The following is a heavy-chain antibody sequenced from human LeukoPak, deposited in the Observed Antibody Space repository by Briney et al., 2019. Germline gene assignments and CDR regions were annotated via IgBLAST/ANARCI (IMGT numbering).Heavy chain of an antibody. D-gene: IGHD3-10*01. CDR3: ARDISVRGVNFYYYYYYGMDV. Sequence: GGSLRLSCAAPGFTFSSYEMNWVRQAPGKGLEWVSYISSSGSTIYYADSVKGRFTISRDNAKNSLYLQMNSLRAEDTAVYYCARDISVRGVNFYYYYYYGMDVWGQGTTVTVSS. CDR1: GFTFSSYE. J-gene: IGHJ6*02. V-gene: IGHV3-48*03. CDR2: ISSSGSTI.